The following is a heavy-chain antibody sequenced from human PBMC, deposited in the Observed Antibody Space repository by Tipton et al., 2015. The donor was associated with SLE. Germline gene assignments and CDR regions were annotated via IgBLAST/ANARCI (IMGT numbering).Heavy chain of an antibody. J-gene: IGHJ1*01. CDR2: ISSSGSTI. V-gene: IGHV3-48*03. D-gene: IGHD6-13*01. Sequence: GSLRLSCAASGFTFSSYEMNWVRQAPGKGLEWVSYISSSGSTIYYADSVKGRFTISRDNAKNSLYLQMNSLRAEDTAVYYCARDQRVAAAGKGYFQHWGQGTLVTVSS. CDR1: GFTFSSYE. CDR3: ARDQRVAAAGKGYFQH.